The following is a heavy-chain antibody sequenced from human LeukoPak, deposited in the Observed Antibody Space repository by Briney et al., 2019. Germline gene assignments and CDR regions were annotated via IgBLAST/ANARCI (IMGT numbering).Heavy chain of an antibody. V-gene: IGHV3-21*01. Sequence: PGGSLRLSCSASGFTFSDYDMNWVRQAPGRVLEWVSSISYLSSHVYYGDSVKGRFSISRDNAKNSLYLQMNSLGAEDTAIYYCGRAFPPLRTSSAGDLWGQGILVTVSS. D-gene: IGHD3-16*01. J-gene: IGHJ4*02. CDR2: ISYLSSHV. CDR1: GFTFSDYD. CDR3: GRAFPPLRTSSAGDL.